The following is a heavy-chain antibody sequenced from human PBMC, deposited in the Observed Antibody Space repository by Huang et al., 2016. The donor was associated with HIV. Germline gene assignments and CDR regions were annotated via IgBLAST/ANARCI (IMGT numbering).Heavy chain of an antibody. CDR3: TRENYDFWSGYYKYYFDY. J-gene: IGHJ4*02. D-gene: IGHD3-3*01. CDR2: IRSKASGGTT. V-gene: IGHV3-49*05. CDR1: GFTFGDYA. Sequence: EVQLVESGGGLVKPGRSLRLSCTASGFTFGDYAMSWFCQAPGKGLEWGGFIRSKASGGTTEYAASVKGRFTISRDDSKSIAYLQMNSLKIEDTAVYYCTRENYDFWSGYYKYYFDYWGQGTLVTVSS.